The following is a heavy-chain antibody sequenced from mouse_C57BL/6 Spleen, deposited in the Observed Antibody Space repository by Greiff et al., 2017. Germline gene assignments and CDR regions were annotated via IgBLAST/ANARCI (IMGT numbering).Heavy chain of an antibody. CDR2: ISSGGSYT. D-gene: IGHD1-1*01. CDR3: AREGLTGYFDY. CDR1: GFTFSSYG. Sequence: VQLKESGGDLVKPGGSLKLSCAASGFTFSSYGMSWVRQTPDKRLEWVATISSGGSYTYYPDSVKGRFTISRDNAKNTLYLQMSSLKSEDTAMYYCAREGLTGYFDYWGQGTTLTVSS. V-gene: IGHV5-6*01. J-gene: IGHJ2*01.